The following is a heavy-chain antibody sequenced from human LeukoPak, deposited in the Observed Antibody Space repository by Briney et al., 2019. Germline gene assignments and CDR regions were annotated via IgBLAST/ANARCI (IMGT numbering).Heavy chain of an antibody. D-gene: IGHD5-12*01. CDR1: GFTVSSNY. CDR3: AIDPPIVATTYAVRNDY. V-gene: IGHV3-53*01. Sequence: GGSLRLSCAASGFTVSSNYMSWVRQAPGKGLEWVSVIYSGGSTYYADSVKGRFTISRDNSKNTLYLQMNSLRAEDTAVYYCAIDPPIVATTYAVRNDYRGQGTLVTVSS. CDR2: IYSGGST. J-gene: IGHJ4*02.